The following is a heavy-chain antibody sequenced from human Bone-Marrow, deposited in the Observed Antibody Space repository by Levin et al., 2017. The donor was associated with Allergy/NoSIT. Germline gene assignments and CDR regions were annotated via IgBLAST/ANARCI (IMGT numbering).Heavy chain of an antibody. CDR3: ARIYSGYVSG. CDR2: ITSSSTYI. CDR1: GFTFSTYS. Sequence: HGESLKISCAASGFTFSTYSMHWVRQAPGKGLEWVSSITSSSTYINYADSVKGRFTISRDNAKSSLYLQMNSLRAEDTAMYDCARIYSGYVSGWGQGTLVTVSS. D-gene: IGHD5-12*01. J-gene: IGHJ4*02. V-gene: IGHV3-21*01.